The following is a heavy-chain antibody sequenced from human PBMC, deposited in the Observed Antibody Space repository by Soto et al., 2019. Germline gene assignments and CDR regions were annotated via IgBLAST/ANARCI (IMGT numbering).Heavy chain of an antibody. D-gene: IGHD3-10*01. Sequence: GGSLRLSCADSGFIFSNFALSWIRQAPGKGLEWVSTISGSGLNAYYADPVKGRFTISRDNSKNTLYLQLNSLRVDDTAVYYCAKRPSGDFDFWGQGTLVTVSS. V-gene: IGHV3-23*01. CDR2: ISGSGLNA. CDR3: AKRPSGDFDF. J-gene: IGHJ4*02. CDR1: GFIFSNFA.